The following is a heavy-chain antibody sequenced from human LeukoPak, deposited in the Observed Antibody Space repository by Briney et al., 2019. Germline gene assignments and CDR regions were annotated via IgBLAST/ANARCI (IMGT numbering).Heavy chain of an antibody. V-gene: IGHV4-4*07. CDR2: IYTSGST. D-gene: IGHD3-22*01. J-gene: IGHJ3*02. CDR1: GGSISSYY. Sequence: SETLSLTCTVSGGSISSYYWSWIRQPAGKGLEWIGRIYTSGSTNYNPSLKSRVTISVDTSNNQFSLKLSSVTAADTAVYYCARARVYYYDSSGYVDAFDIWGQGTMVIVSS. CDR3: ARARVYYYDSSGYVDAFDI.